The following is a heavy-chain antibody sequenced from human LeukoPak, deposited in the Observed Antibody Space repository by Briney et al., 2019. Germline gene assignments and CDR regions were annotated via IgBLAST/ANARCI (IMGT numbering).Heavy chain of an antibody. CDR3: ARAGYSSSWYLFYYYYYMDV. Sequence: GRSLRLSCAAFGFTFSSYAMHWARQARGRGLEWLAVISQDGSNKYYADSVKGRFTISRDNSKNTMYLQMNSLRAEDTAVYYCARAGYSSSWYLFYYYYYMDVWGKGTTVTVSS. V-gene: IGHV3-30*01. D-gene: IGHD6-13*01. J-gene: IGHJ6*03. CDR2: ISQDGSNK. CDR1: GFTFSSYA.